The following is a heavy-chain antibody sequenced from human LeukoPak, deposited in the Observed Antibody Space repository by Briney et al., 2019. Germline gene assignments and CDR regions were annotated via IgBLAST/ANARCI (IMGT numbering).Heavy chain of an antibody. CDR3: AKDTYGDYFPN. Sequence: GGSLRLSCAASGFTVSSNYMSWVRQAPGKGLEWVSIIYSGGSTFYSDSVKGRFTISRDNSKNTLYLQMNSLRAEDTAVYYCAKDTYGDYFPNWGQGTMVTVSS. D-gene: IGHD4-17*01. CDR1: GFTVSSNY. V-gene: IGHV3-53*01. CDR2: IYSGGST. J-gene: IGHJ3*01.